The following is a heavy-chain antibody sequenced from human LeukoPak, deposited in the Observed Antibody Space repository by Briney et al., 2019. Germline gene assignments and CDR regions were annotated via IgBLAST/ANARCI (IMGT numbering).Heavy chain of an antibody. J-gene: IGHJ5*02. D-gene: IGHD2-2*01. Sequence: PSETLSLTCTVSGGSISSSSYYWGWIRQPPGKGLEWIGSIYYSGSTYYNPSLKSRVTISVDTSKNQFSLKLSSVTAADTAVYYCARDPVPAASHGWFDPWGQGTLVTVSS. V-gene: IGHV4-39*07. CDR3: ARDPVPAASHGWFDP. CDR2: IYYSGST. CDR1: GGSISSSSYY.